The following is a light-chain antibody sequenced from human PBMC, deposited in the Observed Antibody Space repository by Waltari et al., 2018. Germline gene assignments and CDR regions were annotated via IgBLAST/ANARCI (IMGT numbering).Light chain of an antibody. CDR3: QQAHSFPIT. CDR2: DGY. J-gene: IGKJ5*01. V-gene: IGKV1-12*01. Sequence: DIQMTQSPSSVSASVGDGVTITCRASRDISTWLAWYQQKPGKTPNLLIYDGYTLQSGVPSRFSGSGSGTVFILTISSLQPEDFATYYCQQAHSFPITFGQGTRLEIK. CDR1: RDISTW.